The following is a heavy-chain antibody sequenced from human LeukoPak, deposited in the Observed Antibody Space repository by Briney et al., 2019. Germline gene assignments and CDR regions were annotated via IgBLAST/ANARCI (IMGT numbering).Heavy chain of an antibody. CDR3: AKEGSYYYDSSDYYYPFEY. J-gene: IGHJ4*01. V-gene: IGHV3-23*01. CDR1: GFTFSSYA. Sequence: GGSLRLSCAASGFTFSSYAMSWVRQAPGKGLEWVSAISGSGGSTYYADSVKGRFTISRDNSKNTLYLQMSSLRAEDTAVYYCAKEGSYYYDSSDYYYPFEYWGQEPWSPSPQ. D-gene: IGHD3-22*01. CDR2: ISGSGGST.